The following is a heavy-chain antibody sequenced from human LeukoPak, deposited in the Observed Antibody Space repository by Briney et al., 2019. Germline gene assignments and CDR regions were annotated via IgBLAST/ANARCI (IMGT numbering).Heavy chain of an antibody. CDR3: TAGLVGATDFDY. CDR2: IVVGSGNT. CDR1: GFTFSSSD. D-gene: IGHD1-26*01. Sequence: SVKVSCKASGFTFSSSDMQWVRQARGQRLEWIGWIVVGSGNTNYAQKFQEKVTITRDMSTSTAYMELSSLRSEDTAVYYCTAGLVGATDFDYWGQGTLVTVSS. J-gene: IGHJ4*02. V-gene: IGHV1-58*02.